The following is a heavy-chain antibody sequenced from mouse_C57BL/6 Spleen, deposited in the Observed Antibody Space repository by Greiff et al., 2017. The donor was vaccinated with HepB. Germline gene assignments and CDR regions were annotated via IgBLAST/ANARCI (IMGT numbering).Heavy chain of an antibody. J-gene: IGHJ3*01. V-gene: IGHV5-4*01. D-gene: IGHD1-1*01. CDR2: ISDGGSYT. CDR1: GFTFSSYA. CDR3: ARDHYYGSSPYAY. Sequence: EVKLVESGGGLVKPGGSLKLSCAASGFTFSSYAMSWVRQTPEKRLEWVATISDGGSYTYYPDNVKGRFTISRDNAKNNLYLQMSHLKSEDTAMYYCARDHYYGSSPYAYWGQGTLVTVFA.